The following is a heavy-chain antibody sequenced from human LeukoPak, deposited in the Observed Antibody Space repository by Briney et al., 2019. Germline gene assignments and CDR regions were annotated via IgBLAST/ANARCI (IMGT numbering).Heavy chain of an antibody. Sequence: ASVKVSCKASGGTFSSYAISWVRQAPGQGLEWMGWISAYNGNTNYAQKLQGRVTMTTDTSTSTAYMELRSLRSDDTAVYYCARGGHYYDSSGYADYWGQGTLVTVSS. CDR1: GGTFSSYA. CDR2: ISAYNGNT. CDR3: ARGGHYYDSSGYADY. V-gene: IGHV1-18*01. D-gene: IGHD3-22*01. J-gene: IGHJ4*02.